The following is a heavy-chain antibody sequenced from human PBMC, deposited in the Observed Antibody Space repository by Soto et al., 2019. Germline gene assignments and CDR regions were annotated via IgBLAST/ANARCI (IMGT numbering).Heavy chain of an antibody. CDR1: GYTFTSYG. V-gene: IGHV1-18*01. Sequence: QVQLVQSGAEVNKPGAPVKDSCKASGYTFTSYGISWARQAPGQGLEWMGWISAYNGNTNYAQKLQGRVTMTTDSAATTGYMELRSRISVDTAVYYCATSVTILNAPRHWGQGTLVTVSS. CDR2: ISAYNGNT. J-gene: IGHJ4*02. D-gene: IGHD3-9*01. CDR3: ATSVTILNAPRH.